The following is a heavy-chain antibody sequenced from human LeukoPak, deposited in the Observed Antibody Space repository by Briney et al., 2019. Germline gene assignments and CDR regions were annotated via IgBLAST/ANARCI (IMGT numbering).Heavy chain of an antibody. D-gene: IGHD6-19*01. CDR2: IYYGGST. Sequence: SETLSLTCTVSDDSIRNYYWSWVRQPPGKGLERVGHIYYGGSTSYNPTLKSRVTMSVDSSKNRFSLTLSSVTAADTAVYFCAGTDLIAVAGGLDCWGQGTLSPSPQ. V-gene: IGHV4-59*01. J-gene: IGHJ4*02. CDR3: AGTDLIAVAGGLDC. CDR1: DDSIRNYY.